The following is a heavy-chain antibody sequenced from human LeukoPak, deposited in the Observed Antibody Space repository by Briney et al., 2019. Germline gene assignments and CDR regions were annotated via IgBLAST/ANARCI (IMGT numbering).Heavy chain of an antibody. J-gene: IGHJ4*02. CDR3: AKDRSYYYDSSGYYRENNFDY. D-gene: IGHD3-22*01. CDR1: GFTFDDYA. CDR2: ISGGGGST. V-gene: IGHV3-43*02. Sequence: PGGSLRLSCAASGFTFDDYAMHWVRQAPGKGLEWVSLISGGGGSTYYADSVKGRFTISRDNSKNSLYLQMNSLRTEDTALYYCAKDRSYYYDSSGYYRENNFDYWGQGTLVTVSS.